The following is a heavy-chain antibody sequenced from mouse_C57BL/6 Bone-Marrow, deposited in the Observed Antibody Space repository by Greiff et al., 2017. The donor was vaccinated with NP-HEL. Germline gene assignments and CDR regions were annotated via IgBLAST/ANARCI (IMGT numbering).Heavy chain of an antibody. CDR2: ISSGSSTI. CDR1: GFTFSDYG. CDR3: ARGGYYYGSRWAMDY. V-gene: IGHV5-17*01. D-gene: IGHD1-1*01. J-gene: IGHJ4*01. Sequence: EVMLVESGGGLVKPGGSLKLSCAASGFTFSDYGMHWVRQAPEKGLEWVAYISSGSSTIYYADTVKGRFTISRDNAKTTLFLQMTSLRSEDTVMYYCARGGYYYGSRWAMDYWGQGTSVTVSS.